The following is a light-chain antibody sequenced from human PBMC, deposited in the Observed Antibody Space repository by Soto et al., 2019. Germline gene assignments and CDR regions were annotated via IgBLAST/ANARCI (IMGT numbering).Light chain of an antibody. Sequence: EIVLTQSPGTLSLSPGERATLSFRASQSVSSIYLAWYQQKPGQAPRLLIYGASSRATGIPDRFSGSGSGTGFTLTISRLEPEDFAVYYCQQYGSPWTFGQGTKVDIK. CDR1: QSVSSIY. CDR3: QQYGSPWT. V-gene: IGKV3-20*01. CDR2: GAS. J-gene: IGKJ1*01.